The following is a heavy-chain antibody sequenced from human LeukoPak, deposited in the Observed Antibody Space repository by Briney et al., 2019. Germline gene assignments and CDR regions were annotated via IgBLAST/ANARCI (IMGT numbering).Heavy chain of an antibody. V-gene: IGHV4-34*01. CDR1: GGSFSGYY. CDR2: INHSGST. Sequence: SETLSLTCAVYGGSFSGYYWSWIRQPPGKGLEWIGEINHSGSTNYNPSLKSRVTISVDTSKNQFSLKLSSVTAADTAVYYCARAPRSGDSCYFDYWGQGTLVTVSS. D-gene: IGHD2-15*01. CDR3: ARAPRSGDSCYFDY. J-gene: IGHJ4*02.